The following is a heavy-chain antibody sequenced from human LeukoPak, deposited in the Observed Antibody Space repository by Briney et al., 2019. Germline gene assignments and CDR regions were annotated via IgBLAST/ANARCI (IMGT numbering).Heavy chain of an antibody. CDR3: AISMRHDTSVYWEIRLDY. V-gene: IGHV1-3*01. J-gene: IGHJ4*02. CDR1: GYIFTKYA. D-gene: IGHD3-22*01. CDR2: INADNGNT. Sequence: PVASVKVSCKTSGYIFTKYAMHWVRQAPGQRLEWMGWINADNGNTKYSQKFQGRVTITRDTSASTAYMELSSLRSEDTALYYCAISMRHDTSVYWEIRLDYWGQGTLVTVSS.